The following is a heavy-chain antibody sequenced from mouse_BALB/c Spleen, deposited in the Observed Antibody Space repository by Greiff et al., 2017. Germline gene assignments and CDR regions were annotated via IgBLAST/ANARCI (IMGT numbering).Heavy chain of an antibody. D-gene: IGHD1-1*01. CDR3: ARHNYGSSYSWYFDV. CDR2: INSNGGST. Sequence: DVKLVESGGGLVKLGGSLKLSCAASGFTFSSYYMSWVRQTPEKRLELVAAINSNGGSTYYPDTVKGRFTISRDNAKNTLYLQMSSLKSEDTALYYCARHNYGSSYSWYFDVWGAGTTVTVSS. J-gene: IGHJ1*01. V-gene: IGHV5-6-2*01. CDR1: GFTFSSYY.